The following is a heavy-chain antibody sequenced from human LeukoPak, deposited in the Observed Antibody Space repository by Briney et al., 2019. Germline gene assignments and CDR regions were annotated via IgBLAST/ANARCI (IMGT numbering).Heavy chain of an antibody. CDR3: VGYCSSTSCSTSFDY. CDR2: INSDGSST. CDR1: GFTFSSYW. D-gene: IGHD2-2*01. Sequence: GGSLRLSCAASGFTFSSYWMHWVRQAPGKGLVWVSRINSDGSSTSYADSVKGRLTISRDNAKNTLYLQMNSLRAEDTAVYYCVGYCSSTSCSTSFDYWGQGTLVTVSS. V-gene: IGHV3-74*01. J-gene: IGHJ4*02.